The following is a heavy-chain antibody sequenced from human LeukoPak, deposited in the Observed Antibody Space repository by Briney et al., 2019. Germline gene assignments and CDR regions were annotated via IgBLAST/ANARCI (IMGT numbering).Heavy chain of an antibody. V-gene: IGHV1-69*05. J-gene: IGHJ4*02. Sequence: SVKVSCKASGGTFSSYAISWVLQAPGQLLELMGRIIPIFGTANYAQKFQGRVTITTDESTSTAYMELSSLRSEDTAVYYCARDEYYDILTGYSSLGYWGQGTLVTVSS. CDR1: GGTFSSYA. CDR2: IIPIFGTA. CDR3: ARDEYYDILTGYSSLGY. D-gene: IGHD3-9*01.